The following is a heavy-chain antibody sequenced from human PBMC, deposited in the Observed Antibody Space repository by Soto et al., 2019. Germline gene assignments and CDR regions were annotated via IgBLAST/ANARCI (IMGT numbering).Heavy chain of an antibody. V-gene: IGHV1-69*12. D-gene: IGHD3-3*02. Sequence: QVQLVQSRAEVKKPGSSVKVSCKTSGGTFRTSAISWVRKAPGQGLEWMGGIMPVFPTPDYAQKFQGRVTITADESTSTAYMELSSLRSVDTAVYYCARDKDRQQLGGKYYYIMYVLGQGTPVTVSS. CDR2: IMPVFPTP. CDR3: ARDKDRQQLGGKYYYIMYV. CDR1: GGTFRTSA. J-gene: IGHJ6*01.